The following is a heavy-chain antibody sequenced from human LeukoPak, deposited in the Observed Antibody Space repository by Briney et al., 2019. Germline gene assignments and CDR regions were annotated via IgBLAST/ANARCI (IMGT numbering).Heavy chain of an antibody. Sequence: ASVKVSYKASGYTFTSYYMHWVRQAPEQGLEWMGIINPSGGSTSYAQKFQGRVTMTRDTSTSTVYMELSSLRSEDTAVYYCARAPPPEIDMDVWGKGTTVTVSS. CDR1: GYTFTSYY. V-gene: IGHV1-46*01. CDR2: INPSGGST. CDR3: ARAPPPEIDMDV. J-gene: IGHJ6*03. D-gene: IGHD5-24*01.